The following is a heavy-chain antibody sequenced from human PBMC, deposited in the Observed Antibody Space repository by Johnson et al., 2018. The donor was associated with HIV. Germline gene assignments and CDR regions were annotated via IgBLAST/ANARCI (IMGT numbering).Heavy chain of an antibody. V-gene: IGHV3-15*01. J-gene: IGHJ3*02. D-gene: IGHD6-13*01. CDR2: IKRKSDGGTT. Sequence: VQLVESGGGLVKPGGSLRLSCAASGFTFSNARMSWVRQAPGKGLEWVGRIKRKSDGGTTEYVAPVKGRFSTSRDDSKNTLYLQMNSLKTEDTAVYYCTTMGLGSSSWRYDAFDIWGQGTMVTVSS. CDR1: GFTFSNAR. CDR3: TTMGLGSSSWRYDAFDI.